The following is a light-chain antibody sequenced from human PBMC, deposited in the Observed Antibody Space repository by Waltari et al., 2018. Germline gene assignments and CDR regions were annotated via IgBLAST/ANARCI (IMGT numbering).Light chain of an antibody. CDR2: SSS. CDR3: QQSYSAPLA. Sequence: DTLMTQSPSSLSASVGDRVTITCRASQAISTYVNWYQQTPGMAPKLLNFSSSTLHRGVSSRVSGSGSGTEFTLTISNLQPDDFATYYCQQSYSAPLAFGGGTKLDI. V-gene: IGKV1-39*01. CDR1: QAISTY. J-gene: IGKJ4*01.